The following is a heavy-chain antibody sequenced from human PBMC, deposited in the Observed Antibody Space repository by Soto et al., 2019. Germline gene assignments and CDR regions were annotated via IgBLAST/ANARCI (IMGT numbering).Heavy chain of an antibody. Sequence: SETLSLTCTVSGGSIISYYWSWILQPPGKGLEWIGYIYNSGTTYYNPSLKSRVTISVDTPQNQFSLKLTSVTAADTAVYYCARDPAPWGKGTLVTVYS. CDR2: IYNSGTT. CDR3: ARDPAP. J-gene: IGHJ5*02. CDR1: GGSIISYY. V-gene: IGHV4-59*12.